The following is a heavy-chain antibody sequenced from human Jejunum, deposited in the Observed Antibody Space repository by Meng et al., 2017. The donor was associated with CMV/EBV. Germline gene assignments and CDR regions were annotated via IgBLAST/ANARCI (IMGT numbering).Heavy chain of an antibody. V-gene: IGHV3-30-3*01. Sequence: SGFTFPHHAMHWVRQAPGKGLEWVAVISFEETNIHYADSVKGRFTISRDNPRNTLYLQMESLRVDDTALYYCARVSTAIVVDGADYWGQGTLVTVSS. CDR1: GFTFPHHA. J-gene: IGHJ4*02. CDR2: ISFEETNI. D-gene: IGHD2-21*01. CDR3: ARVSTAIVVDGADY.